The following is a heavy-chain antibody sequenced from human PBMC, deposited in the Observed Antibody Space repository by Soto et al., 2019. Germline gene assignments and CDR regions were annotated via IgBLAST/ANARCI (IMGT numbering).Heavy chain of an antibody. Sequence: PGESLKISCKASGYSFTTYWIGWVRQMPGKGLEWMGIIYPSDSDTRYSPSFQGQVTISADKSISTAYLQWRSLKASDTGIYYCARRRGRCSDGVCYSWWFDPWGQGTRVT. CDR3: ARRRGRCSDGVCYSWWFDP. J-gene: IGHJ5*02. CDR1: GYSFTTYW. V-gene: IGHV5-51*01. CDR2: IYPSDSDT. D-gene: IGHD2-8*01.